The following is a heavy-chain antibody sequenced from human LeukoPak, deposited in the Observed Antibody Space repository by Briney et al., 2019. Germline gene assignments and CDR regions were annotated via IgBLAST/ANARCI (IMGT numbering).Heavy chain of an antibody. J-gene: IGHJ4*02. CDR2: ISAYNGNT. CDR3: ARDTSEYYYGSGSYYLGY. CDR1: GYTFTSYG. D-gene: IGHD3-10*01. Sequence: ASVKVSCKASGYTFTSYGISWVRQAPGQGLEWMGWISAYNGNTNYAQRLQGRVTMTTDTSTSTAYMELRSLRSDDTAVYYCARDTSEYYYGSGSYYLGYWGQGTLVTVSS. V-gene: IGHV1-18*01.